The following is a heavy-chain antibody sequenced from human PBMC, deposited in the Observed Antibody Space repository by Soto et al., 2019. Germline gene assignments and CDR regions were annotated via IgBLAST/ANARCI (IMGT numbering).Heavy chain of an antibody. CDR2: VRFDDSAE. J-gene: IGHJ4*02. CDR3: ARDWLGHYFDY. Sequence: QVQLVESGGGVAQPGRSLRLSCAASGFTFSSFGMHWVRQAPGKGLEWVAYVRFDDSAENYAHSVRGRFTISRDTAKNTVHLQMDSLRDEDTAVYYCARDWLGHYFDYWGQGTLVTVSS. V-gene: IGHV3-33*01. D-gene: IGHD6-19*01. CDR1: GFTFSSFG.